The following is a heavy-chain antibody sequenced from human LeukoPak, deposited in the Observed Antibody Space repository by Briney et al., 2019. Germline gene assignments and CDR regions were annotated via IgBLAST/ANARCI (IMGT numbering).Heavy chain of an antibody. CDR3: ARDPDYYDDCCYT. V-gene: IGHV4-39*07. D-gene: IGHD3-22*01. CDR1: GGSVSSNRFY. CDR2: MYYSGGT. J-gene: IGHJ5*02. Sequence: SGTLSLTCTVSGGSVSSNRFYWGWIRQPPGKGLEWIGSMYYSGGTYYNPSLQSRVTISADTYKNQFSLKLTSVTVTDTAVYYCARDPDYYDDCCYTWGQGTLVTVSS.